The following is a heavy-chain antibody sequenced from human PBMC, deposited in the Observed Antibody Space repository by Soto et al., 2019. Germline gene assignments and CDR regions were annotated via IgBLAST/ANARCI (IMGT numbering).Heavy chain of an antibody. Sequence: QVQLQESGPGLVKPSQTLSLTCTVSGGSISSGGYYWNWIRQHPGKGLEWIGYIYYTGRTYYNTSLKSRVTISVDTSKNQFSLKLSSVTAADTAVYYCARDNYGSGRHSHGYYGMDVWGQGTTVTVSS. CDR1: GGSISSGGYY. CDR3: ARDNYGSGRHSHGYYGMDV. D-gene: IGHD3-10*01. V-gene: IGHV4-31*03. CDR2: IYYTGRT. J-gene: IGHJ6*02.